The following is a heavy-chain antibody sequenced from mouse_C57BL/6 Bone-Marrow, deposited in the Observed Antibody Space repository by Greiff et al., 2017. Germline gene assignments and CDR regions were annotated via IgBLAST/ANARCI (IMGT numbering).Heavy chain of an antibody. Sequence: EVQLQQSGAELVKPGASVKLSCTASGFNIKDYYMHWVKQRTEQGLEWIGRIDPEDGATKYAPKFQGKATITADTSSNTAYLQLSSLTSEDTAVYYCARWIIPYSNFDYWGQGTTLTVSS. CDR2: IDPEDGAT. CDR3: ARWIIPYSNFDY. CDR1: GFNIKDYY. D-gene: IGHD2-5*01. J-gene: IGHJ2*01. V-gene: IGHV14-2*01.